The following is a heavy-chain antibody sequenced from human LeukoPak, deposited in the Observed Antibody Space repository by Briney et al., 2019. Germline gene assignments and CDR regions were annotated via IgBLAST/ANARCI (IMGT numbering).Heavy chain of an antibody. D-gene: IGHD5-12*01. CDR1: GFTFSSYE. Sequence: PGGSLRLSCAASGFTFSSYEMNWVRQAPGKGLEWVSYISSSGSTIYYADSVKGRFTISRDNAKNALYLQMNSLRAEDTAVYYCARGGYTHFDYWGQGTLVTVSS. CDR2: ISSSGSTI. CDR3: ARGGYTHFDY. J-gene: IGHJ4*02. V-gene: IGHV3-48*03.